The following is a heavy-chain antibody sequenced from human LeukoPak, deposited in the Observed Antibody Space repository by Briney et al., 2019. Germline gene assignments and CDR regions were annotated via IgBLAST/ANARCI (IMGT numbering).Heavy chain of an antibody. CDR1: VGSFSGYY. Sequence: NPSETLSLTCAVYVGSFSGYYWSWIRQPPGKGLEWIGEINHSGSINYNPSLKSRVSISVVTSKNQFSLKLSSVTAADTAVYYCARQREGYFDLWGRGTRVTVSS. J-gene: IGHJ2*01. CDR2: INHSGSI. CDR3: ARQREGYFDL. V-gene: IGHV4-34*01.